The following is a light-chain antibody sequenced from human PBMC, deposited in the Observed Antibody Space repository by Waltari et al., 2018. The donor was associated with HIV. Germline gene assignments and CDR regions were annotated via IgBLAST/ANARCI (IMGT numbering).Light chain of an antibody. CDR1: ESLSSW. V-gene: IGKV1-5*03. CDR3: QQYNSYPLT. J-gene: IGKJ4*01. Sequence: DTQMTQSPDTLSASVGARVTIVCRANESLSSWLAWYQQRPGMRPKLLIYKASVLERGVSARFSGSGSGTNFALTISDLQADDVATYFCQQYNSYPLTFGGGTKV. CDR2: KAS.